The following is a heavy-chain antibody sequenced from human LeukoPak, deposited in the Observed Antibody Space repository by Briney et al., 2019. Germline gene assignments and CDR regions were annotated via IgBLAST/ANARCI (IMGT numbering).Heavy chain of an antibody. V-gene: IGHV3-48*03. CDR1: GFTFSSYE. CDR2: ISSSGSTI. D-gene: IGHD5-18*01. CDR3: ARERQPRYGIETDY. J-gene: IGHJ4*02. Sequence: GGSLRLSCAASGFTFSSYEMNWVRQAPGKGLEWVSYISSSGSTIYYADSVKGRFTISRDNAKNTLYLQMNSLRAEDTAVYYCARERQPRYGIETDYWGQGTLVTVSS.